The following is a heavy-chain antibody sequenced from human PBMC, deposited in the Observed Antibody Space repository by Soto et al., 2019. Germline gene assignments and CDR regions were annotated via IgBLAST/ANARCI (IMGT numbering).Heavy chain of an antibody. J-gene: IGHJ4*02. Sequence: GGSLRLSCGASGFTFRSYAMSWVRQAPGKGLEWLEWVSGISGSGGSTDYADSVKGRFTISRDNFKKTLYLQMNSLRVEDTAIYYCAKNYADRRGPLDYWGQGTMVTVSS. CDR2: ISGSGGST. V-gene: IGHV3-23*01. CDR1: GFTFRSYA. D-gene: IGHD3-16*01. CDR3: AKNYADRRGPLDY.